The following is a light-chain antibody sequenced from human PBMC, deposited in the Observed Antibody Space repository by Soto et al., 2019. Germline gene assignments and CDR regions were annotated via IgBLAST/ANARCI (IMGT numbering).Light chain of an antibody. CDR3: ATWDDSLNGPV. Sequence: QSVLTQPPSASGTPGQRVTISCSGSSCNLGDNTVNWYQQLPGTAPKLLIYRNNRRPSEVPDRFSGSKSGTSASLAISGLQSDDEADYYCATWDDSLNGPVSGGGTKLTVL. J-gene: IGLJ3*02. CDR2: RNN. CDR1: SCNLGDNT. V-gene: IGLV1-44*01.